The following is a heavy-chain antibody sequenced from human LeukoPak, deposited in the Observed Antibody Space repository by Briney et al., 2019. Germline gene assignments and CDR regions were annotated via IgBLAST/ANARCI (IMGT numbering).Heavy chain of an antibody. J-gene: IGHJ6*04. V-gene: IGHV4-30-4*08. Sequence: PSETLSLTCTVSGGSISSGDYYWSWIRQPPGKGLEWIGYIYHSGSTYYNPPLKSRVTISVDTSKNQFSLKLSSVTAADTAVYYCARRPVVPAAMGLDVWGKGTTVTVSS. CDR2: IYHSGST. CDR3: ARRPVVPAAMGLDV. CDR1: GGSISSGDYY. D-gene: IGHD2-2*01.